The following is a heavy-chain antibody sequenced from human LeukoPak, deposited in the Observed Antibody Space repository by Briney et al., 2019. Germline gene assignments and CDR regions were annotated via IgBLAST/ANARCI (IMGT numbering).Heavy chain of an antibody. D-gene: IGHD6-13*01. V-gene: IGHV3-7*01. CDR2: IKQDESEK. J-gene: IGHJ4*02. CDR1: GFTFSTYW. Sequence: GGSLRLSCAASGFTFSTYWMSWVRQAPGKGLEWVANIKQDESEKYYVDSVKGRFTISRDNAKKSLYLQMNSLRAEDTAVYFCAKDSSSSWFGGDSKWGQGTLVTVSS. CDR3: AKDSSSSWFGGDSK.